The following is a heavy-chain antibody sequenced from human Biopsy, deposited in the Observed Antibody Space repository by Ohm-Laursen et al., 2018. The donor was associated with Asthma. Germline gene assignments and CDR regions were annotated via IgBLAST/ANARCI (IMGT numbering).Heavy chain of an antibody. CDR1: GFTVSRDY. CDR3: ARGGSSNWSHYYFDY. Sequence: SLSLSCAASGFTVSRDYMFWVRQAPAKGLAWVSVIYSSGTSHTTVSVRGRFTIPRDHSKNTLYLQMQSLRAEDTAVYYCARGGSSNWSHYYFDYWGQGTLVTVSS. V-gene: IGHV3-53*01. J-gene: IGHJ4*02. CDR2: IYSSGTS. D-gene: IGHD2-2*01.